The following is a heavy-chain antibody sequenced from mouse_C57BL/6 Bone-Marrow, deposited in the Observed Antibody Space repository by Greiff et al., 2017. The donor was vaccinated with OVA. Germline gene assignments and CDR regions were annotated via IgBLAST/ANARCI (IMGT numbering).Heavy chain of an antibody. D-gene: IGHD1-1*01. CDR1: GYSITSDY. CDR2: ISYSGST. V-gene: IGHV3-8*01. CDR3: ARLTVYGSSYWYFDV. Sequence: VQLKESGPGLAKPSQTLSLTCSVPGYSITSDYWNWIRKFPGNKLEYMGYISYSGSTYYNPSLKSRISITRDTSKNQYYLQLNSVTTEDTATYYCARLTVYGSSYWYFDVWGTGTTVTVSS. J-gene: IGHJ1*03.